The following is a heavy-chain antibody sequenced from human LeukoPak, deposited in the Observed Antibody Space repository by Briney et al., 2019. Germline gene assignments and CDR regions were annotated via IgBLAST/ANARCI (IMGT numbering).Heavy chain of an antibody. Sequence: SETLSLTCTVSGGSISSYYWSWIRQPPGKGLEWIGDIYYSGSTNYNPSLKSRVTISVDTSKNQFSLKLSSVTAADTAVYYCAREAFNYGYDYWGQGTLVTVSS. CDR3: AREAFNYGYDY. CDR2: IYYSGST. D-gene: IGHD4-11*01. J-gene: IGHJ4*02. V-gene: IGHV4-59*01. CDR1: GGSISSYY.